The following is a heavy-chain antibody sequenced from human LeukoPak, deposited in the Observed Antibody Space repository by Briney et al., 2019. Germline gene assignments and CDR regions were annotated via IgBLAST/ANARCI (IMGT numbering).Heavy chain of an antibody. V-gene: IGHV3-74*03. D-gene: IGHD2-15*01. Sequence: AGGSLRLSCAASGFTFSSYWMHWIRQVPGKGLMWVSRINYDGSSTMYADSVKGRFTISRDNAKNTLHLQLNSLRAEDTAVYYCVKGEGYCSGGGCYRYWGQGALVCVTS. CDR2: INYDGSST. CDR3: VKGEGYCSGGGCYRY. J-gene: IGHJ4*02. CDR1: GFTFSSYW.